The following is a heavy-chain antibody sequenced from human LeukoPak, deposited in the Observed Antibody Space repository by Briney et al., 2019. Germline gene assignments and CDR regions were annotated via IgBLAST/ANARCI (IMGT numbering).Heavy chain of an antibody. Sequence: GGSLRLSCAASGFPFNAYWMTWVRQAPGKGLEWVANIRQDGDTKYYVDSVKGRFTISRDNAMNSLYIQMNSLRAEDTAIYYCARSLPYGTTWYGRSDFRGQGTLVPVSS. CDR2: IRQDGDTK. CDR1: GFPFNAYW. J-gene: IGHJ4*02. D-gene: IGHD6-13*01. V-gene: IGHV3-7*03. CDR3: ARSLPYGTTWYGRSDF.